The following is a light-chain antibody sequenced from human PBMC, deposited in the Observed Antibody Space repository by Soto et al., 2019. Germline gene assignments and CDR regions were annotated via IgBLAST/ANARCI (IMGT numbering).Light chain of an antibody. Sequence: QSALTQPASVSGSPGQSITISCTGTSSDVGGYNYVSWYQQHPGKAHKLMIYEVSNRPSGVSNRFSGSKSGNTASLTISGLLAEDEADYYCSSYTSSSTRVFGGGTKLTVL. CDR1: SSDVGGYNY. CDR3: SSYTSSSTRV. CDR2: EVS. J-gene: IGLJ3*02. V-gene: IGLV2-14*01.